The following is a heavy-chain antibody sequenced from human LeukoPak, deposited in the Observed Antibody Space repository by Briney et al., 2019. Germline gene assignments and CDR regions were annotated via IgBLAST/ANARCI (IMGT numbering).Heavy chain of an antibody. CDR1: GFTFSSYA. J-gene: IGHJ4*02. Sequence: GGSLRLSCAASGFTFSSYAMNWVRQAPGKGLEWVSAISAGGDSPYYADSVKGRFTISRDNSKNTLYLQMNSLRVGDTAVYYCAKRRYCSSTYCHGFDYWGQGTLVTVSS. CDR2: ISAGGDSP. D-gene: IGHD2-2*01. CDR3: AKRRYCSSTYCHGFDY. V-gene: IGHV3-23*01.